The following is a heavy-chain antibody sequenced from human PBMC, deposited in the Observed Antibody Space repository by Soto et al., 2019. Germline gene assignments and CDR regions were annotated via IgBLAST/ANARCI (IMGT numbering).Heavy chain of an antibody. D-gene: IGHD6-6*01. CDR3: AKDLTRQLAYWLDP. Sequence: ASVKFSCKASGFSFTGYYIHWLRQAPGQGLEWMGWINAHSGGTEYAQKFQGRVTLTRDTSIATAYLTLTSLTSDDTALYYCAKDLTRQLAYWLDPWGQGTQVNVSS. V-gene: IGHV1-2*02. J-gene: IGHJ5*02. CDR1: GFSFTGYY. CDR2: INAHSGGT.